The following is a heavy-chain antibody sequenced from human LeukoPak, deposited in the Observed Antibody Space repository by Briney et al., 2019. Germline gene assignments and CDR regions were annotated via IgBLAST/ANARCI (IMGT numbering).Heavy chain of an antibody. J-gene: IGHJ4*02. CDR3: ARVTGIDYYDSSGYLDY. V-gene: IGHV3-11*04. CDR1: GFTFSDYY. Sequence: PGGSLRLSCEASGFTFSDYYMSWIRQAPGKGLEWVSYISSSGSTIYYADSVKGRFTISRDNAKNSLYLQMNSLRAEDTAVYYCARVTGIDYYDSSGYLDYWGQGTLVTVSS. D-gene: IGHD3-22*01. CDR2: ISSSGSTI.